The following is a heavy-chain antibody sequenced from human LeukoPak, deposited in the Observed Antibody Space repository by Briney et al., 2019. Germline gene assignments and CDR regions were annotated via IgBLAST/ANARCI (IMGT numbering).Heavy chain of an antibody. CDR3: ATRGFRGPYP. CDR2: FDPEDGET. CDR1: GYTLTELS. Sequence: ASVKVSCEVSGYTLTELSMRWVRQAPGKGLEWMGGFDPEDGETIYAQKFQGRVTMTEDTSTDTAYMVLSSLRSEDTAVYYCATRGFRGPYPWGQGTLVTVSS. V-gene: IGHV1-24*01. D-gene: IGHD3-10*01. J-gene: IGHJ5*02.